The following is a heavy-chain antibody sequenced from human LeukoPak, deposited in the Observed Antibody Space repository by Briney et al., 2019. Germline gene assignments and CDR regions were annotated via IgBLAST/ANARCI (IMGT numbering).Heavy chain of an antibody. J-gene: IGHJ4*02. CDR3: AKESGKFDY. V-gene: IGHV3-43*02. CDR2: ISAGGGST. CDR1: ALNFDDSA. Sequence: GGSLRLSCVASALNFDDSAMHWVRQAPGKGLEWVSLISAGGGSTFSADSVKGRFSISRDNSKNSLYLQMSSRRSDDTAMYYCAKESGKFDYWGQGTLVAVSS.